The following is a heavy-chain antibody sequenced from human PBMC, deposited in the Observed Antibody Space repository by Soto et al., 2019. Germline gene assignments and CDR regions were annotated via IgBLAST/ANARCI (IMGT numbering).Heavy chain of an antibody. CDR3: DSSGPYKYYFDY. J-gene: IGHJ4*02. CDR1: GFTFSSYA. Sequence: GGSLRLSCAASGFTFSSYAMSWVRQAPGKGLEWVSAISGSGGSTYYADSVKGRFTISRDNSKNTLYLQMNSLRAEDTAVYYYDSSGPYKYYFDYWGQGTLVTVSS. V-gene: IGHV3-23*01. CDR2: ISGSGGST. D-gene: IGHD3-22*01.